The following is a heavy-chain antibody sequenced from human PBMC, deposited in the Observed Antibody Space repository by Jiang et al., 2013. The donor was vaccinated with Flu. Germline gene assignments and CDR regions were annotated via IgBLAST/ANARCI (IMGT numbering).Heavy chain of an antibody. CDR2: IIPIFSTA. CDR3: ARGRFSHYYYMHL. Sequence: GAEVKKPGSSVKVSCKAFGDTFISYAFSWVRQAPGQGLEWLGGIIPIFSTATYAQKVQGRVTISADEGTSTVYMEVRSLTSEDTAVYYCARGRFSHYYYMHLWGKGTSVTVSS. V-gene: IGHV1-69*01. CDR1: GDTFISYA. J-gene: IGHJ6*03. D-gene: IGHD1-26*01.